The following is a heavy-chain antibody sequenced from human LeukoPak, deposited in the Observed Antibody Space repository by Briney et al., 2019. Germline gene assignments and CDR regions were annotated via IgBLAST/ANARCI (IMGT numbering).Heavy chain of an antibody. CDR3: ARVRRGGYYYMDV. D-gene: IGHD3-16*01. V-gene: IGHV4-59*01. CDR2: IYYSGST. J-gene: IGHJ6*03. CDR1: GGSISSYY. Sequence: SETLSLTCTVSGGSISSYYWSWIRQPPGKGLEWIGYIYYSGSTNYNPSLKSRVTISVDTSKNQFSLKLSSVTAADTAVYYCARVRRGGYYYMDVWGKGTTVTVSS.